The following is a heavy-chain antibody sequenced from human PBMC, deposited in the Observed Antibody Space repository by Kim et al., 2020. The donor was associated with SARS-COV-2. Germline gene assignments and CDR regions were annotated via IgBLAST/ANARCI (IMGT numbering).Heavy chain of an antibody. D-gene: IGHD6-19*01. CDR3: ARGYSSGWWSGYFDL. CDR2: IYYTGST. Sequence: SETLSLNCTVSGGSVSSAGYFWGWIRQPPGKGLEWIGYIYYTGSTNYNPSLKSRVTISEDTSKKQFSLKLSSVTAADTAVYYCARGYSSGWWSGYFDLWGRGTLVTVSS. V-gene: IGHV4-61*08. J-gene: IGHJ2*01. CDR1: GGSVSSAGYF.